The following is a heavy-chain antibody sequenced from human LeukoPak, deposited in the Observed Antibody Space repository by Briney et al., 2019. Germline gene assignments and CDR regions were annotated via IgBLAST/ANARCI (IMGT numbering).Heavy chain of an antibody. Sequence: PGRSLRLSCAASGFTFDDYAMHWVRQAPGKGLEWVSGISWNSGSIGYADSVKGRFTISRDNAKNSLYLQMNSLRVEGTAMYYCSNGIYDKSYWGQGTLVTVSS. CDR2: ISWNSGSI. CDR3: SNGIYDKSY. CDR1: GFTFDDYA. D-gene: IGHD3-16*01. J-gene: IGHJ4*02. V-gene: IGHV3-9*01.